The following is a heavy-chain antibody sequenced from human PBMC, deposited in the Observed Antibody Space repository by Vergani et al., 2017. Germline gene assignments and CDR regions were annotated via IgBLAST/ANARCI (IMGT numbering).Heavy chain of an antibody. D-gene: IGHD4-17*01. CDR2: IIPILGIA. J-gene: IGHJ3*02. Sequence: QVQLVQSGAEVKKPGSSVKVSCKASGGTFSSYTISWVRQAPGQGLEWMGRIIPILGIANYAQKFQGRVTITADKSTSTAYMELSSLRSEDTAVYYCARDHPRGPAVAFDIWGQGTMVTVSS. V-gene: IGHV1-69*08. CDR1: GGTFSSYT. CDR3: ARDHPRGPAVAFDI.